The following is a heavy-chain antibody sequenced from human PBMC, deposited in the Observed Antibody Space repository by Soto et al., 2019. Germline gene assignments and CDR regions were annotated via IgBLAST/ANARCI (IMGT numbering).Heavy chain of an antibody. D-gene: IGHD3-3*01. V-gene: IGHV3-23*01. CDR3: AKAGRFLEWLRRSKTPFDY. CDR2: ISVSGGST. CDR1: GFPFSIYA. Sequence: PGGSLRLSCAASGFPFSIYAMSLVRQSPGKGLEWVSAISVSGGSTYYADSVKGRFTISRDNSKNTLYLQMNSLRAEDTAVYYCAKAGRFLEWLRRSKTPFDYWCQGHVVTVSS. J-gene: IGHJ4*02.